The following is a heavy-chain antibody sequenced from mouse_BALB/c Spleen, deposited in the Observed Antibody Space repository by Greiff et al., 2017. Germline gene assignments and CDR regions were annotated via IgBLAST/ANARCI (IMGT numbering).Heavy chain of an antibody. CDR1: GYTFTSYW. CDR2: INPSTGYT. Sequence: QVQLQQSGAELAKPGASVKMSCKASGYTFTSYWMHWVKQRPGQGLEWIGYINPSTGYTEYNQKFKDKATLTADKSSSTAYMQLSSLTSEDSAVYYCARGYYNSYAMDYWGQGTSVTVSS. V-gene: IGHV1-7*01. CDR3: ARGYYNSYAMDY. D-gene: IGHD1-1*01. J-gene: IGHJ4*01.